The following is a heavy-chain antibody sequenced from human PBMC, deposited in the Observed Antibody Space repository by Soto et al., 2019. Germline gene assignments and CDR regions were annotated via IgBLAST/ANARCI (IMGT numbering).Heavy chain of an antibody. D-gene: IGHD2-2*01. CDR1: GFTFRSYA. V-gene: IGHV3-23*01. CDR3: AKERVLVPAARHHKDV. J-gene: IGHJ6*02. CDR2: ISGSGGST. Sequence: GGSLRLSCATSGFTFRSYARRWVRQGPGKGLEWVSAISGSGGSTYYADSVKGRFTISRDNSKNTLYLQMNSLRAEDTAVYYCAKERVLVPAARHHKDVWGQATTVTDSS.